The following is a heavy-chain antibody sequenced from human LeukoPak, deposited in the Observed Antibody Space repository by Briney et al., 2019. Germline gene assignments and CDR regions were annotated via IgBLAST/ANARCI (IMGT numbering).Heavy chain of an antibody. V-gene: IGHV3-30*18. CDR3: AKYQRQWLPKGGFDY. Sequence: GGSLRLSCAASGFTFSSYGMHWVRQAPGKGLEWVAVISYDGSNKYYADSVKGRFTISRDNSKNTPYLQMDNLRAEDTAVYYCAKYQRQWLPKGGFDYWGQGTLVTVSS. J-gene: IGHJ4*02. D-gene: IGHD6-19*01. CDR2: ISYDGSNK. CDR1: GFTFSSYG.